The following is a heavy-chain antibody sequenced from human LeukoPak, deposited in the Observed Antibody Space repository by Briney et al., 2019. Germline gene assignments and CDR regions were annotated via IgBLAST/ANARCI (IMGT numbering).Heavy chain of an antibody. D-gene: IGHD3-3*01. V-gene: IGHV1-18*01. Sequence: ASVKVSRKASGYTFTSYGISWVRQAPGQGPEWMGWISAYNGNTNYAQKLQGRVTMTTDTSTSTAYMELRSLRSDDTAVYYCARGLEPYYDFWSGYYTPSGVSYYGMDVWGQGTTVTVSS. CDR2: ISAYNGNT. CDR1: GYTFTSYG. CDR3: ARGLEPYYDFWSGYYTPSGVSYYGMDV. J-gene: IGHJ6*02.